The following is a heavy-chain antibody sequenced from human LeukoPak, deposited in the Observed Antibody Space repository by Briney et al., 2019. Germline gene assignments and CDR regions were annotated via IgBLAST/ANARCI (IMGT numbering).Heavy chain of an antibody. V-gene: IGHV3-30*02. Sequence: SVKGRFTISRDNSKNTLYLQMNSLRAEDTALYYCAEVFGALPLDMDYWGQGTLVTVSS. J-gene: IGHJ4*02. CDR3: AEVFGALPLDMDY. D-gene: IGHD3-10*01.